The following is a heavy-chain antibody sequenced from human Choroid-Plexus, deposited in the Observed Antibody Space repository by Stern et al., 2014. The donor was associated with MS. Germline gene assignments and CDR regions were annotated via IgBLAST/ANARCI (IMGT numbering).Heavy chain of an antibody. D-gene: IGHD2-2*01. CDR2: VSYDGSNK. CDR3: AKDRQDLTYLFDH. V-gene: IGHV3-30*18. J-gene: IGHJ5*02. CDR1: GFTFGSCA. Sequence: VQLEESEGGVVQPGRPLRLSCVASGFTFGSCAMHWVRQAPGKGLEWVAGVSYDGSNKNDVDSVKGRFTISRDNSQNTIYMQMSSLRPEDTAVYYCAKDRQDLTYLFDHWGQGSLVTVSS.